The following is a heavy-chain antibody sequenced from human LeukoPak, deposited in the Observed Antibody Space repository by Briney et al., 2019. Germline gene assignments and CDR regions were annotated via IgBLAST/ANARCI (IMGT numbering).Heavy chain of an antibody. V-gene: IGHV1-46*01. D-gene: IGHD4-17*01. Sequence: GASVKVSCKASGYTFTGYYMHWVRQAPGQGLEWMGIINPSGGSTSYAQKFQGRVTMTRDTSTSTVYMELSSLRSEDTAVYYCARDRSKNRWDYGEYARNDYWGQGTLVTVSS. CDR3: ARDRSKNRWDYGEYARNDY. CDR1: GYTFTGYY. CDR2: INPSGGST. J-gene: IGHJ4*02.